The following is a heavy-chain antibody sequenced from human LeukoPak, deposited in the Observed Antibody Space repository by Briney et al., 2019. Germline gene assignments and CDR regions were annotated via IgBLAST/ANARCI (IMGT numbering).Heavy chain of an antibody. Sequence: GASVKVSCKASGGSFSTYAISWVRQAPGQGPEWMGGIIPMFGTADYAQKFQGRVTITADESTSTAYMELSSLRSEDTAVYYCARGAAMVRGVINDYWGQGTLVTVSS. CDR3: ARGAAMVRGVINDY. J-gene: IGHJ4*02. CDR1: GGSFSTYA. CDR2: IIPMFGTA. V-gene: IGHV1-69*13. D-gene: IGHD3-10*01.